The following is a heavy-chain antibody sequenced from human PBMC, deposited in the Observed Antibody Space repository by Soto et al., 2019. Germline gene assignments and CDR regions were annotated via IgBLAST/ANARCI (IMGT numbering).Heavy chain of an antibody. J-gene: IGHJ4*02. V-gene: IGHV3-30-3*01. CDR1: GFTFSSYA. CDR2: ISYDGSNK. CDR3: ARGPPRYCSSTSCYFASSFDY. D-gene: IGHD2-2*01. Sequence: GGSLRLSCAASGFTFSSYAMHWVRQAPGKGLEWVAVISYDGSNKYYADSVKGRFTISRDNSKNTLYLQMNSLRAEDTAVYYSARGPPRYCSSTSCYFASSFDYWGQGTLVTVSS.